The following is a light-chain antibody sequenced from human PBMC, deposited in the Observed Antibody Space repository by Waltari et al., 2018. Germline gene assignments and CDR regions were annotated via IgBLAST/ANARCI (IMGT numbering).Light chain of an antibody. J-gene: IGLJ3*02. CDR2: VNSDGSH. Sequence: QLVLTQSPSASASLGASVKLTCTLSSGHSSNIIAWHQQQPGKGPLYLLKVNSDGSHSKGDEIPNRFSGASSGAERYLSSASLQAEDEADYYGQTGGHGTWVFGGGTKLTVL. V-gene: IGLV4-69*01. CDR1: SGHSSNI. CDR3: QTGGHGTWV.